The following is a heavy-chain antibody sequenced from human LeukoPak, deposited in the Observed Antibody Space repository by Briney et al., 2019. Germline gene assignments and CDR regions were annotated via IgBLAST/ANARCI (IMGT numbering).Heavy chain of an antibody. CDR3: ARSEAVTRSFDY. Sequence: SETLSLTCTVSGGSISSGGYYWSWLRQHPGKGLEWIGYIYYSGSTYYNPSLKSRVTISVDTSKNQFSLKLSSVTAADTAVYYCARSEAVTRSFDYWGQGTLVTVSS. J-gene: IGHJ4*02. CDR2: IYYSGST. D-gene: IGHD4-17*01. CDR1: GGSISSGGYY. V-gene: IGHV4-31*03.